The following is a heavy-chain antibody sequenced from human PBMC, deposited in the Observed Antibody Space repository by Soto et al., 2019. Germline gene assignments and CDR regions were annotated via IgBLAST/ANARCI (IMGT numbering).Heavy chain of an antibody. Sequence: PSETLSLTCTVSGGSISSSSYYWGWIRQPPGKGLEWIGSIYYSGSTYYNPSLKSRVTISVDTSKNQFSLKLSSVTAADTAVYYCASSGGDYYYYGMDVWGQGTTVTVPS. CDR3: ASSGGDYYYYGMDV. V-gene: IGHV4-39*01. D-gene: IGHD3-16*01. CDR1: GGSISSSSYY. CDR2: IYYSGST. J-gene: IGHJ6*02.